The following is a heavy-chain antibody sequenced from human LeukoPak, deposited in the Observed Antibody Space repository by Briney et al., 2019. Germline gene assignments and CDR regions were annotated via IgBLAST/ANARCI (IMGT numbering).Heavy chain of an antibody. Sequence: QAGGSLRLSCAASGFTFDDYAMHWVRQAPGKGLEWVSGISWNSGTIGYADSVKGRFTISRDNAKNSLYLQMNSLRPEDTALYYCAKAGGSGWDHFDFWGQGTLVTVSS. CDR3: AKAGGSGWDHFDF. J-gene: IGHJ4*02. CDR2: ISWNSGTI. D-gene: IGHD6-19*01. CDR1: GFTFDDYA. V-gene: IGHV3-9*01.